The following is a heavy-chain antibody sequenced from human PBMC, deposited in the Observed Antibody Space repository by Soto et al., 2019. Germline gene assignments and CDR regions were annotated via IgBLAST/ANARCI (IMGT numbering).Heavy chain of an antibody. CDR2: INSDGSST. D-gene: IGHD6-25*01. CDR3: TRSGNSPYYYGMDV. CDR1: GFTFSSYW. Sequence: EVQLVESGGGLVQPGGSLRLSCAASGFTFSSYWMHWVRQAPGKGLVWVSRINSDGSSTNYADSVKGRFTISRDNARNTLFLQMDTLRAEDTAVYYCTRSGNSPYYYGMDVWGQGTTVTVS. J-gene: IGHJ6*02. V-gene: IGHV3-74*01.